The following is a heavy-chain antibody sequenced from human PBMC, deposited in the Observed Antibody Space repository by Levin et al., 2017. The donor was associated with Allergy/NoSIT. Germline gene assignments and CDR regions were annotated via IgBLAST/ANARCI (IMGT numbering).Heavy chain of an antibody. Sequence: GGSLRLSCAASGFTFRSYGMSWVRQAPGKGLEWVSAISESGGSTYHADSVRGRFTISRDNSKNTLYLQMNSLRAEDTAVYYCAKGQLNRPFDYWGQGTLVTVSS. CDR1: GFTFRSYG. J-gene: IGHJ4*02. CDR2: ISESGGST. D-gene: IGHD1-14*01. CDR3: AKGQLNRPFDY. V-gene: IGHV3-23*01.